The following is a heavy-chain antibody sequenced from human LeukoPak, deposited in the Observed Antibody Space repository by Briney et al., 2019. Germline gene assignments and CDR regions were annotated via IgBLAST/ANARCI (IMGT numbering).Heavy chain of an antibody. Sequence: SETLSLTCTVSGGSISSGDYYWTWIRQHPGKGLEWIEYIYYSGSTYYNPSLKSRVSISVDMSKNHFSLELRSVTAADTAVYYCARDREWLQFRGMDVWGQGTTVTVSS. CDR1: GGSISSGDYY. D-gene: IGHD3-3*01. CDR2: IYYSGST. J-gene: IGHJ6*02. V-gene: IGHV4-31*03. CDR3: ARDREWLQFRGMDV.